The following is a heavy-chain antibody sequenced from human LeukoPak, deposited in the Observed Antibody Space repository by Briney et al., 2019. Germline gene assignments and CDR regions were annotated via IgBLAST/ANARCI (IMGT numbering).Heavy chain of an antibody. Sequence: SETLSLTCTVSGDSFNSDDQYWNWIRQSPGKGLEWIGSIHPSGMLYNNPSLESRVTMSRDTSKNQFSLNLNSVTAADTAVYFCSRGLDSRKLGCWGQGILVTVSS. V-gene: IGHV4-31*03. CDR1: GDSFNSDDQY. D-gene: IGHD3-22*01. CDR2: IHPSGML. CDR3: SRGLDSRKLGC. J-gene: IGHJ4*02.